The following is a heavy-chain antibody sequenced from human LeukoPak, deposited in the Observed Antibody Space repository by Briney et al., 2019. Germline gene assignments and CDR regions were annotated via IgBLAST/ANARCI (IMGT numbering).Heavy chain of an antibody. Sequence: GGSLRLSCVASGLTFSYYGMTWVRQAPGKGLEWVSAISGGGTATYYADSVKGRFTISRDNSKNTLYLQMNSLRAEDTAVYYCATYSADTSCYGRYFDYWGQGTLVIVSS. CDR2: ISGGGTAT. D-gene: IGHD2-2*01. CDR3: ATYSADTSCYGRYFDY. CDR1: GLTFSYYG. J-gene: IGHJ4*02. V-gene: IGHV3-23*01.